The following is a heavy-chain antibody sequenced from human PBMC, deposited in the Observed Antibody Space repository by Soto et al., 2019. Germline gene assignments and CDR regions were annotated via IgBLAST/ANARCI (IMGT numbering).Heavy chain of an antibody. CDR2: ISHDGSNQ. Sequence: QVQLVESGGGVVQPGRSLRLSCAPSGFSFSDFGMHWVRQAPGKGLEWVAAISHDGSNQYYGASVKGRFSISRDYSNNRLYLQMNNLKVEDAAIYFCAKETRSRAVTATRVNGMDVWGQGTTVTVSS. CDR1: GFSFSDFG. J-gene: IGHJ6*02. CDR3: AKETRSRAVTATRVNGMDV. V-gene: IGHV3-30*18. D-gene: IGHD2-21*02.